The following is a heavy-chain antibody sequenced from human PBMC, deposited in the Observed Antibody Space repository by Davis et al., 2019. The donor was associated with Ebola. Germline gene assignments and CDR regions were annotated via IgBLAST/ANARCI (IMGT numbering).Heavy chain of an antibody. J-gene: IGHJ3*02. CDR2: IIPIFGTA. Sequence: SVKVSCKASGGTFSSYAISWVRQAPGQGLEWMGGIIPIFGTANYAQKFQGRVTITADESTSTAYMGLSSLRSEDTAVYYCAREYCSGGSCYSRDDAFDIWGQGTMVTVSS. V-gene: IGHV1-69*13. CDR1: GGTFSSYA. D-gene: IGHD2-15*01. CDR3: AREYCSGGSCYSRDDAFDI.